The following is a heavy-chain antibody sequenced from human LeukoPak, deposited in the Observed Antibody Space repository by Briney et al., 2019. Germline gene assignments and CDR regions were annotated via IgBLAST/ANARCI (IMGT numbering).Heavy chain of an antibody. CDR3: ARDHTVVTQERFDY. CDR2: ISSSSSYI. D-gene: IGHD4-23*01. J-gene: IGHJ4*02. V-gene: IGHV3-21*01. CDR1: GFTFINAW. Sequence: GGSLRLSCAASGFTFINAWMSWVRQAPGKGLEWVSSISSSSSYIYYADSVKGRFTISRDNAKNSLYLQMNSLRAEDTAVYYCARDHTVVTQERFDYWGQGTLVTVSS.